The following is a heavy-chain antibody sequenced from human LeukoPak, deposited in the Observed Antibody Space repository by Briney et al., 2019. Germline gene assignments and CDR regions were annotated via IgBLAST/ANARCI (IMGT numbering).Heavy chain of an antibody. CDR1: EFTFSNYA. CDR3: AKVRAGWYFDY. V-gene: IGHV3-23*01. Sequence: GGSLKLSCTASEFTFSNYAMSWVRQARGKGLEWVSILTDAGDSAYYADSVKGRFTISRDNSKNTLYLQMNSLGGEDTAVYYCAKVRAGWYFDYWGQGTLVTVSS. CDR2: LTDAGDSA. J-gene: IGHJ4*02. D-gene: IGHD6-19*01.